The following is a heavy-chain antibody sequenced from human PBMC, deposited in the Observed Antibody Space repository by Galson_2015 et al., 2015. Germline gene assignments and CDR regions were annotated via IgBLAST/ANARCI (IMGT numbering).Heavy chain of an antibody. J-gene: IGHJ4*02. V-gene: IGHV5-51*01. CDR2: IYPGDSRT. CDR1: GYTFTNYW. CDR3: ARWANPKFFDF. Sequence: QSGAEVKKPGESLQISCKGSGYTFTNYWIGWVRQISGKGLEWMGIIYPGDSRTTYSPSFQGQATVSADKSISTAYLQWSSLKASDTAIYYCARWANPKFFDFWGQGALVTVSS.